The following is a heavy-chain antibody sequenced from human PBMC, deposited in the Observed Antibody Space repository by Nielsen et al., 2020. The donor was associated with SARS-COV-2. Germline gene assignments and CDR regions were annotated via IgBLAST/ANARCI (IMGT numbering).Heavy chain of an antibody. Sequence: GESLKISCAASGFTFSSYWMSWVRQAPGKGLEWVANIKQDGSEKYYVDSVKGRFTISRDNAKNSLYLQMNSLRDEDTAVYYCARDRDGRDWGQGTLVTVSS. CDR3: ARDRDGRD. CDR2: IKQDGSEK. D-gene: IGHD5-24*01. V-gene: IGHV3-7*01. CDR1: GFTFSSYW. J-gene: IGHJ4*02.